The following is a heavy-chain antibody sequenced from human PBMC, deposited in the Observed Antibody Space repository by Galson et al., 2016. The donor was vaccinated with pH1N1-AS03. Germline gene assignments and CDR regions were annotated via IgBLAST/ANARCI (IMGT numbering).Heavy chain of an antibody. D-gene: IGHD6-19*01. CDR3: ARRSAAVSGTGCVDV. J-gene: IGHJ6*02. CDR2: ISSSSSYI. Sequence: SLRLSCAASGFTFRTYGMNWVRQAPGKGLEWVSSISSSSSYIYYADSVKGRFTISRDNARNSLYLQMNSLRAEDTAVYYCARRSAAVSGTGCVDVWGQGTTVTVCS. CDR1: GFTFRTYG. V-gene: IGHV3-21*01.